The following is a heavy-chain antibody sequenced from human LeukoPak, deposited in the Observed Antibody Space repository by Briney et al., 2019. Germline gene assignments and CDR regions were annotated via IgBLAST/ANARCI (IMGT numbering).Heavy chain of an antibody. CDR3: VSPRGFSYGYFDY. D-gene: IGHD5-18*01. Sequence: PSETLSLTCTVPGGSISSSSAYWGWIRQPPGKGLEWIGSIYYSKNTYSNPSLKSRVTISADTSKNQFSLTLGSVSATDTAVYYCVSPRGFSYGYFDYWGQGTLVTVSS. V-gene: IGHV4-39*01. CDR1: GGSISSSSAY. CDR2: IYYSKNT. J-gene: IGHJ4*02.